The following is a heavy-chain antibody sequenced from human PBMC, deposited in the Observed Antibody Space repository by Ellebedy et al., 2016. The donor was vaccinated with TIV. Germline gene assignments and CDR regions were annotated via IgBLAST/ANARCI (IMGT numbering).Heavy chain of an antibody. D-gene: IGHD4-17*01. CDR1: GFSFRSYW. CDR2: IRQEGDVH. Sequence: PGGSLRLSCIASGFSFRSYWMAWVHQAPGQGLEWVADIRQEGDVHYYADSVKGRFPVSRYNAQNSLYLQMNSLRVEDTAVYYCARRASYGDYAVQVNSWFDPWGQGTLVTVFS. CDR3: ARRASYGDYAVQVNSWFDP. V-gene: IGHV3-7*01. J-gene: IGHJ5*02.